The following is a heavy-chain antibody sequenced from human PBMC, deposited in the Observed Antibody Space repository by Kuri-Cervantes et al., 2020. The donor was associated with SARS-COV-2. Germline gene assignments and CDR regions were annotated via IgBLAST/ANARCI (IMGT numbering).Heavy chain of an antibody. D-gene: IGHD3-3*01. CDR2: IYYSGST. J-gene: IGHJ4*02. CDR3: ARGSNYDFWSGYSTFDY. CDR1: GGSISSSSYY. Sequence: GSLRLSCTVSGGSISSSSYYWGWIRQPPGKGLEWIGSIYYSGSTYYNPSLKSRVTMSVDTSKNQFSLKLSSVTAADTAVYYCARGSNYDFWSGYSTFDYWGQGTLVTVSS. V-gene: IGHV4-39*07.